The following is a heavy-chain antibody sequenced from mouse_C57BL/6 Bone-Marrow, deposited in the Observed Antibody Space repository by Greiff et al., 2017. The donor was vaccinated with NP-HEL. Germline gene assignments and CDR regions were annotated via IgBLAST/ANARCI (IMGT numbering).Heavy chain of an antibody. CDR2: IYPRSGTT. D-gene: IGHD2-2*01. CDR3: ARWFYGYDDDGRYYFDY. V-gene: IGHV1-81*01. CDR1: GYTFTSYG. J-gene: IGHJ2*01. Sequence: QVQLQQSGAELARPGASVKLSCKASGYTFTSYGISWVKQRTGQGLEWIGEIYPRSGTTYYNEKFKGKATLTADKSSSTAYMELRSLTSEDAAVYFCARWFYGYDDDGRYYFDYWGQGTTLTVSS.